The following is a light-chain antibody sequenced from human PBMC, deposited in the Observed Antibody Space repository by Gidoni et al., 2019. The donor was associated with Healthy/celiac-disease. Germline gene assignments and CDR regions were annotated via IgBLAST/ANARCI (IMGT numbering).Light chain of an antibody. J-gene: IGKJ3*01. CDR3: QKYGSSFT. V-gene: IGKV3-20*01. Sequence: IVLTQSPGTLSLSPGERATLSCRASQSVSSSYLAWYQQKPGQAPRLLIYGASGRATGIPDRFSGSGSGKDFTLTISRLEPEDFAVYYCQKYGSSFTFGPGTKVDIK. CDR1: QSVSSSY. CDR2: GAS.